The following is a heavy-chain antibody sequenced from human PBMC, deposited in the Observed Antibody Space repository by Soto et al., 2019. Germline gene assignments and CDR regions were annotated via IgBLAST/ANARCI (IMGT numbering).Heavy chain of an antibody. CDR2: ISSNGGST. D-gene: IGHD6-19*01. CDR3: VKGDIDSSGWYGRSPRPFDY. V-gene: IGHV3-64D*08. Sequence: GGSLRLSCSASGFTFSSYAMHWVRQAPGKGLEYVSAISSNGGSTYYADSVKGRFTISRDNSKNTLYLQMSSLRAEDTAVYYCVKGDIDSSGWYGRSPRPFDYWGQGTLVTVSS. CDR1: GFTFSSYA. J-gene: IGHJ4*02.